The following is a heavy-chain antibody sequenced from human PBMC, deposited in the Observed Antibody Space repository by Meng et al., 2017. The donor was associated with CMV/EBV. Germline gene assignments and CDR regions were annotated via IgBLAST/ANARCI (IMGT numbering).Heavy chain of an antibody. CDR2: IYWDDDK. CDR3: AHRGRIAAAGTDWFDP. V-gene: IGHV2-5*02. Sequence: NTLKAPGPTLVQPTQTLTLTCTFSGFSLSTSGVGVGWIRQPPGKALEWLALIYWDDDKRYSPSLKSRLTITKDTSKNQVVLTMTNMDPVDTATYYCAHRGRIAAAGTDWFDPWGQGTLVTVSS. CDR1: GFSLSTSGVG. D-gene: IGHD6-13*01. J-gene: IGHJ5*02.